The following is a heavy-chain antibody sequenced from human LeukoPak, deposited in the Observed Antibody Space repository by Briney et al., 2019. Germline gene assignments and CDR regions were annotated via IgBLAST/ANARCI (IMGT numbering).Heavy chain of an antibody. Sequence: SETLSLTCTVSGGSIRSDYWSWIRQPPGKGLEWIGSIYYSGSTYYNPSLKSRVTISVDTSKNQFSLKLSSVTAADTAVYYCARMGITMIVVVGPADPWGQGTLVTVSS. V-gene: IGHV4-59*05. J-gene: IGHJ5*02. CDR1: GGSIRSDY. CDR3: ARMGITMIVVVGPADP. CDR2: IYYSGST. D-gene: IGHD3-22*01.